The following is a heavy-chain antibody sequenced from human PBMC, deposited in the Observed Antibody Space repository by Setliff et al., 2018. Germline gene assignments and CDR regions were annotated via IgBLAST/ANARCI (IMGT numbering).Heavy chain of an antibody. Sequence: ASVKVSCKASGATLSSYGISWVRQAPGQGLEWMAGTIPIFGTTEYAQKFQGRLTIITDESTNTAFMQLSSLRSDDTAVYYCVREGVDSRSSTDYRYYMDVWGKETTVTVSS. V-gene: IGHV1-69*05. D-gene: IGHD3-22*01. J-gene: IGHJ6*03. CDR2: TIPIFGTT. CDR1: GATLSSYG. CDR3: VREGVDSRSSTDYRYYMDV.